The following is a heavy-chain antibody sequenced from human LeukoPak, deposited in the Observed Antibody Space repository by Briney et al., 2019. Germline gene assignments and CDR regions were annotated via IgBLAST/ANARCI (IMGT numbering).Heavy chain of an antibody. CDR1: GFTFSSYS. D-gene: IGHD3-16*02. CDR3: ARDQEVYDYVWGSYRRRMSRFDY. V-gene: IGHV3-21*01. Sequence: GGSLRLSCAASGFTFSSYSMNWVRQAPGKGLEWVSSISSSSSYIYYADSVKGRFTISRDNAKNSLYLQMNSLRAEDTAAYYCARDQEVYDYVWGSYRRRMSRFDYWGQGTLVTVSS. CDR2: ISSSSSYI. J-gene: IGHJ4*02.